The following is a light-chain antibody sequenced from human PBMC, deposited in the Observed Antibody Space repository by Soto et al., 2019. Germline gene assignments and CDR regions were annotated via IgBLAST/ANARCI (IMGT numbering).Light chain of an antibody. J-gene: IGLJ2*01. V-gene: IGLV2-14*01. CDR3: SSYTSSSPVV. CDR1: SSDVGGYNY. Sequence: ALTQPASVSGSPGQSITISCTGTSSDVGGYNYVSWYQQHPGKAPKLMIYDVSNRPSGVSNRFSGSKSGNTASLTISGLQAEDEADYYCSSYTSSSPVVFGGGTKLTVL. CDR2: DVS.